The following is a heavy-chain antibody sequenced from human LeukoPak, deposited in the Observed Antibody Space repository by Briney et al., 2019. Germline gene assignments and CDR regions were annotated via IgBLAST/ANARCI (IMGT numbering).Heavy chain of an antibody. V-gene: IGHV5-51*01. CDR2: IYPGDSDA. D-gene: IGHD3-22*01. J-gene: IGHJ5*02. CDR3: ARRTNYNDNNWFHL. Sequence: GESLKISCKASGYTFSTYWIAWVRQMPGKGLEWMGIIYPGDSDAKYNPSFRGQVTISADKSINTAYLQWGSLKASDTAIYYCARRTNYNDNNWFHLWGQGTLVTVSS. CDR1: GYTFSTYW.